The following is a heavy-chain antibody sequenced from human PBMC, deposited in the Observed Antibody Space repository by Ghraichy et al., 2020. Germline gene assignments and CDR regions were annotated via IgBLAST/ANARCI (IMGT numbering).Heavy chain of an antibody. J-gene: IGHJ6*02. CDR2: FDHEDGET. V-gene: IGHV1-24*01. D-gene: IGHD3-10*01. CDR3: TTDSLSKLRRVRGVVPLGFDV. CDR1: GYSLTELS. Sequence: ASVKVSCKASGYSLTELSMFWVRQAPGRGLEWMGGFDHEDGETVYAEKFQGRVTMTEDTSTDTTYMELSSLTSEDTAVYYCTTDSLSKLRRVRGVVPLGFDVWGQGPRSPCP.